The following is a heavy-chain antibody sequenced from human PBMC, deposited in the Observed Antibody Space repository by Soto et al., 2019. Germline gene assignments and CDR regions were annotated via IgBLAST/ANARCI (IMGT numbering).Heavy chain of an antibody. CDR2: IIPIFGTA. Sequence: SVKVSCTASGYTFTGYYIHWVRQAPGQGLEWMGGIIPIFGTANYAQKFQGRVTITADESTSTAYMELSSLRSEDTAVYYCAGSSGWSELDYYYYYGMDVWGQGTTVTVSS. CDR1: GYTFTGYY. CDR3: AGSSGWSELDYYYYYGMDV. D-gene: IGHD6-19*01. J-gene: IGHJ6*02. V-gene: IGHV1-69*13.